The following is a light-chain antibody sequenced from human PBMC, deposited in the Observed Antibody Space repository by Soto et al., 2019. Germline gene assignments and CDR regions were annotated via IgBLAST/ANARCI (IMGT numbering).Light chain of an antibody. J-gene: IGKJ1*01. CDR1: QSISRW. CDR2: DAS. V-gene: IGKV1-5*01. CDR3: QQYNDYSTWT. Sequence: DIQLTQSPSFLSASIGDRVTITCRASQSISRWVAWYQQKPGEAPKVLIWDASSLQRGVPSRFSGSGSGTEFTLTISSLQPDDFATYYCQQYNDYSTWTFGQGTKVDIK.